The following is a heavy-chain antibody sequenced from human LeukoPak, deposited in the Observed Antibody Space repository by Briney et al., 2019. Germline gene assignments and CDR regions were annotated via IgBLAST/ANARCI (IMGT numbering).Heavy chain of an antibody. V-gene: IGHV4-34*01. D-gene: IGHD3-22*01. J-gene: IGHJ3*02. Sequence: PSETLSLTCAVYGGSFSGYYWSWIRQPPGKGLEWIGSIYYSGSTYFNPSLKSRVTISVDTSKNQFSLKLSSVTAADTAVYYCASDNSGYYQDAFDIWGQGTMVTVSS. CDR3: ASDNSGYYQDAFDI. CDR2: IYYSGST. CDR1: GGSFSGYY.